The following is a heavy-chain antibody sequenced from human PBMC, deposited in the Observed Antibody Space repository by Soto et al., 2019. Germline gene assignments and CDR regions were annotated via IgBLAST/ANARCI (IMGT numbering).Heavy chain of an antibody. Sequence: EVQLVESGGGLVQPGGSLRLSCTAAGFTFRDHYMDWVRQAPGKGLEWVGSSRNKANRDTTEYAASVRGRFTISRDESQSSLFLQMNSLKTEDTAVYYCVRTRGGEGNFDYWGQGTLVTVSS. CDR3: VRTRGGEGNFDY. V-gene: IGHV3-72*01. J-gene: IGHJ4*02. D-gene: IGHD3-16*01. CDR2: SRNKANRDTT. CDR1: GFTFRDHY.